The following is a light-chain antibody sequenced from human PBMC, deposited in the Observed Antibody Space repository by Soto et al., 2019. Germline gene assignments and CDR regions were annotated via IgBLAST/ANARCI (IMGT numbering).Light chain of an antibody. V-gene: IGLV1-47*01. Sequence: QSVLTQPPSASGTPGRRVTISCAGSGSHFASNHVAWYQQLPGTAPKLLIYKTVQRPSGVPERFSGVKTATSAALAIMDIRAEYEADDYWASWDDSPGAHVVFGGGTQLTVL. CDR1: GSHFASNH. CDR2: KTV. J-gene: IGLJ2*01. CDR3: ASWDDSPGAHVV.